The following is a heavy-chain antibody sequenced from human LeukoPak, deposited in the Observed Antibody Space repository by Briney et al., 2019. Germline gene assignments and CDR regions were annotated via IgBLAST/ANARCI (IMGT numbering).Heavy chain of an antibody. CDR3: ASSGSSGWYGHYYYMDV. V-gene: IGHV4-59*11. CDR1: GGSISSHY. D-gene: IGHD6-19*01. J-gene: IGHJ6*03. CDR2: IYYSGST. Sequence: SETLSLTCTVSGGSISSHYWSWIRQPPGKGLEWIGYIYYSGSTNYNPSLKSRVSISVDTSKNRFSLKLSSVPAADTAVYYCASSGSSGWYGHYYYMDVWGKGTTVTVSS.